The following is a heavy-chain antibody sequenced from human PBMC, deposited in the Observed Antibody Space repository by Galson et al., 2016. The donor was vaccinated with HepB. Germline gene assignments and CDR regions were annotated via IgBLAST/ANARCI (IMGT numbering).Heavy chain of an antibody. Sequence: SLRLSCAASGVTFSSYAMGWVRQAPGMGLEWVEAISASGVGTNYADSVTGRFTISRDNSQNIMYLQMNSLRAEDTAIFYCAKRRGAGGDFEFWGPGTQVTVSS. CDR2: ISASGVGT. CDR1: GVTFSSYA. CDR3: AKRRGAGGDFEF. D-gene: IGHD2-21*02. J-gene: IGHJ4*02. V-gene: IGHV3-23*01.